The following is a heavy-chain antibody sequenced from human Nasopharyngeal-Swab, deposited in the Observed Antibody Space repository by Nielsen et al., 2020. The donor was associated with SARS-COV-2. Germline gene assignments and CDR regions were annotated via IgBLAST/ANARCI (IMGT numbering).Heavy chain of an antibody. Sequence: WIRQPPGKGLEWIGYIYYSGSTNYNPSLKSRVTISVDTSKNQFPLKLSSVTAADTAVYYCARDLGGYDILTGYYHYYYYMDVWGKGTTVTV. V-gene: IGHV4-59*01. D-gene: IGHD3-9*01. CDR2: IYYSGST. J-gene: IGHJ6*03. CDR3: ARDLGGYDILTGYYHYYYYMDV.